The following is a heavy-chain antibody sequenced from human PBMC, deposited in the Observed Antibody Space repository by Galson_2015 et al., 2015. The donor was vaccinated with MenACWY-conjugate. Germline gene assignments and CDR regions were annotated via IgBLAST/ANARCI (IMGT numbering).Heavy chain of an antibody. CDR3: ARASYYYASGSPDTLDY. CDR2: INAGNGNT. Sequence: SVKVSCKASGYSFTSYAMHWVRQAPGQRLEWMGWINAGNGNTRYSQKFQGRVTITRDTSASTVYMELSSLRSEDTAVHYCARASYYYASGSPDTLDYWGQGTLVTVSS. V-gene: IGHV1-3*01. J-gene: IGHJ4*02. CDR1: GYSFTSYA. D-gene: IGHD3-10*01.